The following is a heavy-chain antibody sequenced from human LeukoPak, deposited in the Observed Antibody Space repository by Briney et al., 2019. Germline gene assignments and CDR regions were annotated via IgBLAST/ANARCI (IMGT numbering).Heavy chain of an antibody. D-gene: IGHD2-15*01. J-gene: IGHJ4*02. CDR3: ARDAYCSGGSCYFGLDY. Sequence: GGSLRLSCAASGFTFSSYSMNWVRQAPGKGLEWVSSISSSSSYIYYADSVKGRFIISRDNAKNSLYLQMNSLRAEDTAVYYCARDAYCSGGSCYFGLDYWGQGTLVTVSS. CDR1: GFTFSSYS. V-gene: IGHV3-21*01. CDR2: ISSSSSYI.